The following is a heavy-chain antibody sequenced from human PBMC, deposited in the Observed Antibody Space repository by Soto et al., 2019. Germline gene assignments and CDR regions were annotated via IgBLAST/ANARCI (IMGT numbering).Heavy chain of an antibody. J-gene: IGHJ6*02. CDR3: ARVGHLTNSGMAV. D-gene: IGHD1-26*01. CDR1: GCTFSSYP. CDR2: IIPFIGTS. Sequence: QVQLVQSGAEVKKPGSSVKVSCEASGCTFSSYPINWVRQAPGQGLEWMGGIIPFIGTSNYAQKFQGRVTITADNTPSTAYMELRSLGSEDTAVYYCARVGHLTNSGMAVWGQGTTVTVSS. V-gene: IGHV1-69*06.